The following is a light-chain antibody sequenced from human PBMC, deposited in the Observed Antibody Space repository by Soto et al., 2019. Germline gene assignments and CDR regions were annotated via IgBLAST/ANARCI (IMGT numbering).Light chain of an antibody. CDR2: DAS. CDR1: QSVSSSY. J-gene: IGKJ1*01. Sequence: EIVLTQSPGTLSLSPGERATLSCRASQSVSSSYLDWYQQKPDQAPRLLIYDASSTATRIPDRFSGSGSGTDFTLTSSILEHEDFALYYCQQYGSSRTFGQGTKVEIK. V-gene: IGKV3-20*01. CDR3: QQYGSSRT.